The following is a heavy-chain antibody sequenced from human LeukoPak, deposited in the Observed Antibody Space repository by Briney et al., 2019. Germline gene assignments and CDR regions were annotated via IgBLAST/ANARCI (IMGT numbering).Heavy chain of an antibody. CDR3: ARVAGWHWFDP. CDR1: GFTFGSYD. D-gene: IGHD6-19*01. J-gene: IGHJ5*02. Sequence: GGSLRLSCAAPGFTFGSYDMTWVRPAPGRGLEWVSSIRPSGDNTYYGDSVKGRFTISRDNSKNTVYLQMNNMRVDDTAVYYCARVAGWHWFDPWGQGTLVTVSS. CDR2: IRPSGDNT. V-gene: IGHV3-23*01.